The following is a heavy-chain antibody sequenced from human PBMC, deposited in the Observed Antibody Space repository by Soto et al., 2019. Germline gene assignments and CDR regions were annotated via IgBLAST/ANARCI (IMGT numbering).Heavy chain of an antibody. CDR3: AKDAPGGYRLGYYYHMDV. CDR1: GFTFDDYA. D-gene: IGHD5-18*01. V-gene: IGHV3-9*01. J-gene: IGHJ6*03. Sequence: EVQLVESGGGLVQPGRSLRLSCAASGFTFDDYAIHCVRQAPGKGQEWVSGMSWDSGSIGYADSVKGRFTISRDNAKNSLYLQMNSLRAEDTALYYCAKDAPGGYRLGYYYHMDVWGKGTTVTVSS. CDR2: MSWDSGSI.